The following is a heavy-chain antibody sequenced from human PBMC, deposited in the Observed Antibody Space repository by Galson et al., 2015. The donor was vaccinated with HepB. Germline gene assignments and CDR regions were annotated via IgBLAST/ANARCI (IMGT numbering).Heavy chain of an antibody. CDR3: AKNSGSNWFVPYHFDS. D-gene: IGHD6-13*01. CDR2: ISGSGGST. Sequence: SLRLSCAASGFTFNNYVMNWVRQSPGKGLEWVSSISGSGGSTYYAGSVKGRFTISRDNSGNTVFLQMNRLRAEDTAVYYCAKNSGSNWFVPYHFDSWGQGTLVTVSS. J-gene: IGHJ4*02. CDR1: GFTFNNYV. V-gene: IGHV3-23*01.